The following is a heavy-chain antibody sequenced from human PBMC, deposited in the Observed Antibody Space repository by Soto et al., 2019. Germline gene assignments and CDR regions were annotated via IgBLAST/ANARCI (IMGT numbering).Heavy chain of an antibody. D-gene: IGHD2-2*01. CDR1: GFTFSSYA. V-gene: IGHV3-23*01. Sequence: EVQLLESGGGLVQPGGSLRLSCAASGFTFSSYAMSWVRQAPGKGLEWVSAISGSGGGTEYADSVKARFTISRDNSKNTLYLQVNSLRAEDTAGDYWAKAGQQQLLRGRSMDVWGQGTTVTVSS. CDR3: AKAGQQQLLRGRSMDV. J-gene: IGHJ6*02. CDR2: ISGSGGGT.